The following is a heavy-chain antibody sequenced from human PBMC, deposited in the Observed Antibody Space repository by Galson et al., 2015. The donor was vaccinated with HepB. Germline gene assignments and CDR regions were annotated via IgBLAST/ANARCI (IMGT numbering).Heavy chain of an antibody. CDR3: AKANPSGYFPDSSGYYYLDY. J-gene: IGHJ4*02. D-gene: IGHD3-22*01. V-gene: IGHV3-23*01. CDR2: ISASGATT. Sequence: QAPGKGLEWVSAISASGATTYYPDSVKGPFTISRDNSKNTLYLQMNSLRAEDTAVYYCAKANPSGYFPDSSGYYYLDYWGQGTLVTVSA.